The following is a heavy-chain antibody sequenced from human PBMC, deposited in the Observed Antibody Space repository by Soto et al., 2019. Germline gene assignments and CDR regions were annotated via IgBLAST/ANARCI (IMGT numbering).Heavy chain of an antibody. J-gene: IGHJ3*02. CDR3: AGSILRFLEWSSDAFDI. Sequence: XTLSLTCAVSGXSISSGYYWGWIRQPPVKGLEWIGSIYHSGSNYYNPSLKSRVTISVDTSKNQFYLKLSSVTDADTAVYYFAGSILRFLEWSSDAFDIWGQGTMVTVSS. V-gene: IGHV4-38-2*01. D-gene: IGHD3-3*01. CDR2: IYHSGSN. CDR1: GXSISSGYY.